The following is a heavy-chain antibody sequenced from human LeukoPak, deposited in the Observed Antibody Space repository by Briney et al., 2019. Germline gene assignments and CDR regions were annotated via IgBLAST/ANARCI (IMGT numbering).Heavy chain of an antibody. Sequence: GGSLRLSCVASEFTFSAYGMSWVRQAPGKGLEWVSVIYSGGSTYYADSVKGRFTISRDNSKNTLYLQMNSLRAEDTAVYYCARDQSNYYDSSGYEKRFAFDIWGQGTMVTVSS. D-gene: IGHD3-22*01. CDR3: ARDQSNYYDSSGYEKRFAFDI. V-gene: IGHV3-66*01. J-gene: IGHJ3*02. CDR1: EFTFSAYG. CDR2: IYSGGST.